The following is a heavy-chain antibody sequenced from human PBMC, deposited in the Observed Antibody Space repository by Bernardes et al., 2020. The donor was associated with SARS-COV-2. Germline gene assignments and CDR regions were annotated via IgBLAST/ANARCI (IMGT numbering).Heavy chain of an antibody. V-gene: IGHV4-59*08. CDR2: IYYSGST. CDR1: GGSISSYY. J-gene: IGHJ6*02. D-gene: IGHD3-3*01. CDR3: ARQDIGAIFGVVITPAGMDV. Sequence: LSITCTVSGGSISSYYWSWIRQPPGKGLEWIGYIYYSGSTNYNPSLKSRVTISVDTSKNQFSLKLSSVTAADTAVYYCARQDIGAIFGVVITPAGMDVWGQGTTVTVSS.